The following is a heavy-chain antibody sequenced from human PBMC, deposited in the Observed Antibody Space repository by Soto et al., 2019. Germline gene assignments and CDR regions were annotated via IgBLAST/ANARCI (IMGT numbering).Heavy chain of an antibody. CDR2: ISSSSSTI. Sequence: EVQLLESGGGLVQPGGSLRLSCAASGFTFSSYSMNWVRQAPGKGLEWVSYISSSSSTIYYADSVKGRFTISRDNAKNSLYLQMNSLRDEDTAVYYCARLDCSGGSCYVPDYWGQGTLVTVSS. CDR3: ARLDCSGGSCYVPDY. D-gene: IGHD2-15*01. CDR1: GFTFSSYS. J-gene: IGHJ4*02. V-gene: IGHV3-48*02.